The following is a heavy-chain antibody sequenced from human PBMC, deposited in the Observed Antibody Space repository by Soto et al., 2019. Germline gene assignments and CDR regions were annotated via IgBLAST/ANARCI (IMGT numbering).Heavy chain of an antibody. V-gene: IGHV3-53*01. J-gene: IGHJ6*01. Sequence: EVQLVESGGGLIQPGGSLRLSCAASGFTVSSNYMSWVRQAPGKGLEWVSVIYSGGSTYYADSVKGRFTISRDNSKNTLYLQMNSLRAEDTAVYSCARDFVVVAAAGRGSYYYYGMDVW. CDR3: ARDFVVVAAAGRGSYYYYGMDV. CDR1: GFTVSSNY. D-gene: IGHD6-13*01. CDR2: IYSGGST.